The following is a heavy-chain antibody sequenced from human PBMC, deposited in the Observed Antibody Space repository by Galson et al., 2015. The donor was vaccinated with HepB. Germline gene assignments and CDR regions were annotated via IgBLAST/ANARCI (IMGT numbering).Heavy chain of an antibody. J-gene: IGHJ2*01. Sequence: QSGAEVKKPGESLKISCKDSGYMFANYWIGWVRQMPGKGLEWVGIIYPGDSDTTYSPSFQGHVTISADKSVSTAYLHWSSLKASDTAIYYCTSGNSTWGKTDCYVDLWGRGTLVTVSS. CDR1: GYMFANYW. D-gene: IGHD6-13*01. V-gene: IGHV5-51*03. CDR3: TSGNSTWGKTDCYVDL. CDR2: IYPGDSDT.